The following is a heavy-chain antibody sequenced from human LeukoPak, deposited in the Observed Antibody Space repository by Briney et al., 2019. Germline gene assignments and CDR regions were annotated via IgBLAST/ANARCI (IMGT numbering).Heavy chain of an antibody. Sequence: PGGSLRLSCTASGFTFGDYAMSWVRQAPGKGLEWVGFIRSKTYGGTTEYAASVKGRFSISRDDSKSIAYLQLNSLKTEDTAVYYCTRGRSYGYYYYYYMDVWGKGTTVTISS. D-gene: IGHD5-18*01. CDR2: IRSKTYGGTT. J-gene: IGHJ6*03. V-gene: IGHV3-49*04. CDR3: TRGRSYGYYYYYYMDV. CDR1: GFTFGDYA.